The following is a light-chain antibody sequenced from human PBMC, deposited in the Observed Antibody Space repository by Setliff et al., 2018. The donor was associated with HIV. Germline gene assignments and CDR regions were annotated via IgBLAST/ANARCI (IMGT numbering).Light chain of an antibody. Sequence: QSVLTQSPSASGSPGQSVTISCTGTSGDVGGYNYVSWYQQYPGKAPKLLIHEVTKRPSGVPDRFSGSKSGNTASLTVSGLQAEDEADYYCSSYAGNKGDVFGTGTKVTV. CDR1: SGDVGGYNY. CDR3: SSYAGNKGDV. CDR2: EVT. J-gene: IGLJ1*01. V-gene: IGLV2-8*01.